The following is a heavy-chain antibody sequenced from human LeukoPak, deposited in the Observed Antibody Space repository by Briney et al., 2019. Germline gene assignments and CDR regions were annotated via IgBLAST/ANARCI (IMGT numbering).Heavy chain of an antibody. CDR3: AKLGDDYSSWFDP. Sequence: GGSLRLSCAASGFTFSSYGMHWVRQAPGKGLEWVAVIWYDGSNKYYADSVKGRFTISRDNSKNTLYLQMNSLRAEDTAVYYCAKLGDDYSSWFDPWGQGTLVTASS. D-gene: IGHD4-11*01. J-gene: IGHJ5*02. CDR2: IWYDGSNK. V-gene: IGHV3-33*06. CDR1: GFTFSSYG.